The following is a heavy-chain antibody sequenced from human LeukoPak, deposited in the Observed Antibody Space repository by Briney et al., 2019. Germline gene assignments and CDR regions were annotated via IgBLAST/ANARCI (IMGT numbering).Heavy chain of an antibody. CDR1: GFTVRSNY. CDR2: IYSGGST. Sequence: SGRSLRLSCAASGFTVRSNYLSWVRQAPGKGLEWVSVIYSGGSTDYADSVKGRFTISRDNSKNILYLQMNSLRSEDTAVYYCARDLLAADKTYYSYVMDVWGQGTTVTVSS. V-gene: IGHV3-66*01. CDR3: ARDLLAADKTYYSYVMDV. D-gene: IGHD6-13*01. J-gene: IGHJ6*02.